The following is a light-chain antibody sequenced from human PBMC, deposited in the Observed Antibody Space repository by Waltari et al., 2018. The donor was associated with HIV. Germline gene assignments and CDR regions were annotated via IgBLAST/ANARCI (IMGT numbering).Light chain of an antibody. CDR3: QQRSDWPAP. CDR2: DAS. J-gene: IGKJ1*01. Sequence: SCRASRSVCSDLVWYQQKPGQALRRLIYDASTRATVIPASFSGSGCGTDFTLSISSVEPDDFAVYYGQQRSDWPAPFGQGTKVEIK. V-gene: IGKV3-11*01. CDR1: RSVCSD.